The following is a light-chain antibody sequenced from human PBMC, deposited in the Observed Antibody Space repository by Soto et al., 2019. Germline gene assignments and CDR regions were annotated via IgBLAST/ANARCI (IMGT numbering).Light chain of an antibody. CDR1: QSISIW. V-gene: IGKV1-5*03. CDR3: KHCNDYSGT. J-gene: IGKJ1*01. CDR2: KTS. Sequence: DIHMPPSPSTLSASVGDRVTITCRASQSISIWLAWYQQKPGKAPNLLIYKTSSLETGVPSRFSGSGSGTEFTLTISSLQPDDFATYYGKHCNDYSGTFGKGTKVEVK.